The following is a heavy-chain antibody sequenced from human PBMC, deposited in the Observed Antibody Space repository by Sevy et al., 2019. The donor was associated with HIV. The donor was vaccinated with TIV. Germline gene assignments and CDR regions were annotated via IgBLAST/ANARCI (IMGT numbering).Heavy chain of an antibody. CDR2: ISDSDGGI. J-gene: IGHJ3*02. CDR1: GFPFSSYA. D-gene: IGHD6-19*01. CDR3: AKDGGPVAGDI. Sequence: GGSLRLSCAASGFPFSSYAMSWVRQAPGKGLEWVSVISDSDGGIYYADSVKGRFTISRDNSKNTLYLQMNSLRAEDTAVYYGAKDGGPVAGDIWGQGTMVTVSS. V-gene: IGHV3-23*01.